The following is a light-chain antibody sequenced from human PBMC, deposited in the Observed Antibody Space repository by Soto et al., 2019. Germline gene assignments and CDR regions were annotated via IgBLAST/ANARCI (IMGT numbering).Light chain of an antibody. CDR2: GAS. Sequence: EIVLTQSPGTLSLSPGETATLSCRASQSVTKRFLTWYQQKPGQGPRLLIYGASSRATGIPDRFSGGGSGTDFTLTINRLEPEDFALYYCHQRQSWPRTFGQGTKVDI. V-gene: IGKV3D-20*02. J-gene: IGKJ1*01. CDR1: QSVTKRF. CDR3: HQRQSWPRT.